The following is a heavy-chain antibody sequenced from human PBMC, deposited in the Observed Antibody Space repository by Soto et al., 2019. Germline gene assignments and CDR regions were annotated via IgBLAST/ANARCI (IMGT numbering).Heavy chain of an antibody. Sequence: XSVKVSFKTSGYTFSNYGITWVRQAPGQPLEWLGWISLYSDGTNYAQKFQGRVSMTTDTSTTTAYMELRSLRSDDTAVYYCARVVPGAEAWFGPWGQGTLVTVSS. V-gene: IGHV1-18*01. CDR3: ARVVPGAEAWFGP. D-gene: IGHD2-2*01. CDR2: ISLYSDGT. CDR1: GYTFSNYG. J-gene: IGHJ5*02.